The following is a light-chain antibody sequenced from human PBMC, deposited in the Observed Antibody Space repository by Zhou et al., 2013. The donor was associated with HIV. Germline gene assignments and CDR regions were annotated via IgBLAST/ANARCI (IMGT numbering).Light chain of an antibody. V-gene: IGKV1-39*01. J-gene: IGKJ3*01. CDR2: AAS. CDR3: QQSYSTLYT. CDR1: QSISNY. Sequence: DIQMTQSPSSLSASVGDRVTITCRASQSISNYLNWYQQNPGKAPKLLIYAASSLQSGVPSRFSGSGSGTDFTLTISSLHPEDFATYYCQQSYSTLYTFGPGTKVDVK.